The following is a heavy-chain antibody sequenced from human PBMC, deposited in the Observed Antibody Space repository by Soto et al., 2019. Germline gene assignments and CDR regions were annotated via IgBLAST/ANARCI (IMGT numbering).Heavy chain of an antibody. CDR3: ARDGLYDVDIPGWLHP. Sequence: ASVKVSCKASGYRFTSYGIAWVRQVPGQGLECMGWINPNTGATKYAQKFQGRVIMTRDTSTYTVYMEVMRLRSDDSAIYYCARDGLYDVDIPGWLHPWGQGTPVTVSS. J-gene: IGHJ5*02. D-gene: IGHD2-21*01. CDR1: GYRFTSYG. CDR2: INPNTGAT. V-gene: IGHV1-18*01.